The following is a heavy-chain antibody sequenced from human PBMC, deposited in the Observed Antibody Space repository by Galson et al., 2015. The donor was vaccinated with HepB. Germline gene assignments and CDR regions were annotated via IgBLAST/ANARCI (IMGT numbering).Heavy chain of an antibody. CDR2: INAGNGNT. J-gene: IGHJ6*03. D-gene: IGHD1-26*01. V-gene: IGHV1-3*01. CDR1: GYTFTSYA. CDR3: ARGWELLWDYMDV. Sequence: SVKVSCKASGYTFTSYAMHWVRQAPGQRLEWMGWINAGNGNTKYSQKLQGRVTITRDTSASTAYMELSSLRSEDTAVYYCARGWELLWDYMDVWGKGTTVTVSS.